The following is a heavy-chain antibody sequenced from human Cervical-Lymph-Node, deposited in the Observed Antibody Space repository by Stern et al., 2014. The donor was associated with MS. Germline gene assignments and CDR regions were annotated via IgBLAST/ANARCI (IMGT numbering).Heavy chain of an antibody. CDR3: ASHSGYSRAVYYFDY. CDR2: IYYSGST. V-gene: IGHV4-39*01. D-gene: IGHD6-13*01. J-gene: IGHJ4*02. CDR1: GGSISSSSYY. Sequence: QLQLQESGPGLVKPSETLSLTCTVSGGSISSSSYYWGWIRQPPGKGLEWIGSIYYSGSTYYNPSLKSRDTISVDTSKNPFSLKRSSVTAADTAVYYCASHSGYSRAVYYFDYWGQGTLVTVSS.